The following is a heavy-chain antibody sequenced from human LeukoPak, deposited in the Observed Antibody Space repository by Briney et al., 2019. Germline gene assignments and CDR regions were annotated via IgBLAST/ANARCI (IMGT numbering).Heavy chain of an antibody. J-gene: IGHJ6*02. CDR2: IMKDGGQK. Sequence: GGSLRLSCAASGFTFRNFWMNWARQAPGKGLEWVASIMKDGGQKKYVDSVKGRFTISRDNAKNSLYLQMNSLRADDTAVYYCARSNYYTVDVWGQGTAVTVSS. CDR1: GFTFRNFW. V-gene: IGHV3-7*03. CDR3: ARSNYYTVDV.